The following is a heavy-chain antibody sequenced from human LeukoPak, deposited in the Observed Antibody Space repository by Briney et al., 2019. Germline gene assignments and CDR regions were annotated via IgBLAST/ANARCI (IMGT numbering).Heavy chain of an antibody. CDR2: LYISGST. CDR3: ARDLSGSLYFDY. Sequence: SETLSLTCSVSGGSISSYYWNWIRQPARKGLEWIGRLYISGSTDYNPSLKSRVTMSVDTSKNQFSLKLSSVTAADTAVYYCARDLSGSLYFDYWGQGTLVTVAS. V-gene: IGHV4-4*07. CDR1: GGSISSYY. J-gene: IGHJ4*02. D-gene: IGHD3-10*01.